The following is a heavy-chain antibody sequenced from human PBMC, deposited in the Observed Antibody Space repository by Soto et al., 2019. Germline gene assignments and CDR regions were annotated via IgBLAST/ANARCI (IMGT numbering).Heavy chain of an antibody. CDR2: IHYRGSS. J-gene: IGHJ4*02. CDR3: ARIAPGIIGTFGY. V-gene: IGHV4-31*03. D-gene: IGHD1-7*01. Sequence: QVQLQESGPGLVKPSQTLSLTCSVSGASITSGSFYWGWIRQFPGKGLEWIGYIHYRGSSNYNPSLKSRLHISVDTAQNQFSLKLTSLTAADSAVYYCARIAPGIIGTFGYCGQGTLVSVSS. CDR1: GASITSGSFY.